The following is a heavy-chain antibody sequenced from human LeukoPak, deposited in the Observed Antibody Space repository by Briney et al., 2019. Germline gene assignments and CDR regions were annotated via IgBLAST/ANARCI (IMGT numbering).Heavy chain of an antibody. D-gene: IGHD3-22*01. CDR1: GFTFSDYY. Sequence: PGGSLRLSCAASGFTFSDYYMSWIRQAPGKGLEWISYITNGGTVYYADSVKGRFTISRDNAKNSLYLQMNSLRAEDTAVYYCASRGGPTYYYDSSGYYSDYWGQGTLVTVSS. V-gene: IGHV3-11*01. J-gene: IGHJ4*02. CDR3: ASRGGPTYYYDSSGYYSDY. CDR2: ITNGGTV.